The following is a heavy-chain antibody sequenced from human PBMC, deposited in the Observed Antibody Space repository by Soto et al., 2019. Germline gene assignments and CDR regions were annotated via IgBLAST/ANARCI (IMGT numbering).Heavy chain of an antibody. J-gene: IGHJ4*02. D-gene: IGHD5-12*01. CDR1: GGSISSSSYY. Sequence: SETLSLTCTVSGGSISSSSYYWGWIRQPPGKGLEWIGSIYYSGTTYYNPSLKSRVTISVDTSKNQFSLRLSSVTAADTAVYYCARVTKDLVSTTYYFDYWGQGTLVTVSS. V-gene: IGHV4-39*01. CDR3: ARVTKDLVSTTYYFDY. CDR2: IYYSGTT.